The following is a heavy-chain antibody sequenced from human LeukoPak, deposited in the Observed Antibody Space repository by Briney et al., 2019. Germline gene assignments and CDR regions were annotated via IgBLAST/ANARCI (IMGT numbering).Heavy chain of an antibody. CDR3: PRATWGDKLDS. J-gene: IGHJ4*02. V-gene: IGHV3-66*01. D-gene: IGHD3-16*01. CDR2: IYSSGRK. CDR1: GFIVSTNY. Sequence: GGSLRLSCTASGFIVSTNYVSWVRQAPGKGLEWVSYIYSSGRKYYVESVKDRFNSSRDNSRNTVDLQMNSLRVEDTPMYYCPRATWGDKLDSCGQGTLVTVSS.